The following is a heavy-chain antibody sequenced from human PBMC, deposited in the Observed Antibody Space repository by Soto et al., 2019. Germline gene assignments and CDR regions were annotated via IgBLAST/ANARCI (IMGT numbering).Heavy chain of an antibody. V-gene: IGHV1-2*02. CDR1: GYTFTGYY. CDR2: INPNSGGT. D-gene: IGHD3-3*01. J-gene: IGHJ4*02. Sequence: QVQLVQSGAEVKKPGASVKVSCKASGYTFTGYYMHWVRQAPGQGLEWMGWINPNSGGTNYAQKFQGRVTMTRDTSISTAYMELSRLRSDDTAVYYCARGPPPVNYDFWSGPFDYWGQGTLATVSS. CDR3: ARGPPPVNYDFWSGPFDY.